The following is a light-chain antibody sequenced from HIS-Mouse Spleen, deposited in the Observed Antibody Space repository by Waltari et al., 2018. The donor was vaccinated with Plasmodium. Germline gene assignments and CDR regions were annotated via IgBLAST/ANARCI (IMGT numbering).Light chain of an antibody. CDR1: QGISSY. J-gene: IGKJ4*01. CDR2: AAS. CDR3: QQYYSYLT. Sequence: AIRMTQSPSSLSASTGDRVTITCRASQGISSYLAWYQQKPGKAPKLLIYAASTLQSGVPSRFSGSGSGTDFILTISCLQSEDFATYYCQQYYSYLTFGGGTKVEIK. V-gene: IGKV1-8*01.